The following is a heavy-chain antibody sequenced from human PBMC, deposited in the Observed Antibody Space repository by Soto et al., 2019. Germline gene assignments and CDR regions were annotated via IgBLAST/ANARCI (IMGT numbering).Heavy chain of an antibody. D-gene: IGHD6-19*01. J-gene: IGHJ4*02. Sequence: QVQLVQSGAEVKKPGSSVKVSCKASGGTFSSYAISWVRQAPGQGLEWMGGIIPIFGTANYAQKFQGRVTITADESTSTAYMELGSLGSEDTAGGYCARGGGGGAGRFDYWGQGTLVTVSS. CDR3: ARGGGGGAGRFDY. V-gene: IGHV1-69*01. CDR1: GGTFSSYA. CDR2: IIPIFGTA.